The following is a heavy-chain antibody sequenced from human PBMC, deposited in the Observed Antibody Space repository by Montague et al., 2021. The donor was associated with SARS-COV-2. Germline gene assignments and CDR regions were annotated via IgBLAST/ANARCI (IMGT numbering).Heavy chain of an antibody. CDR3: ARGDGHYYGSGTYPYY. V-gene: IGHV4-59*01. J-gene: IGHJ4*02. CDR2: IYYSGST. D-gene: IGHD3-10*01. CDR1: GGSITSYY. Sequence: SETLSLTSTVSGGSITSYYWSWIRQPAGKGLEYIGYIYYSGSTNXNPSLKSRVTMSVDTSKNQFSLKLSSVTAADTAVYYCARGDGHYYGSGTYPYYWGQGTLVTVSS.